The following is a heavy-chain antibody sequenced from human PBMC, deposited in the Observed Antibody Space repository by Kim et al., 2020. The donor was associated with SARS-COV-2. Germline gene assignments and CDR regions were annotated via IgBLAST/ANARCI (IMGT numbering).Heavy chain of an antibody. Sequence: GGTTYYADSVKGRFTISGDNFKNTLYLQMNSLRAEDTAVYYCAKTVQFDYWGQGTLVTVSS. J-gene: IGHJ4*02. D-gene: IGHD4-4*01. CDR3: AKTVQFDY. CDR2: GGTT. V-gene: IGHV3-23*01.